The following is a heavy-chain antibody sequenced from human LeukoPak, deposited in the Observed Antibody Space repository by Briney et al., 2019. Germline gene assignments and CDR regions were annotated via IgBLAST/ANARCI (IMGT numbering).Heavy chain of an antibody. CDR1: GFTFSTYW. CDR2: IDSDGNNT. V-gene: IGHV3-74*03. CDR3: ASDLLN. Sequence: GGSLRLSCAASGFTFSTYWMHWVRQAPGKGLEWVSLIDSDGNNTSYAESAKGRFTISRDNTKNTLYLQMKSLRAEDTAVYYCASDLLNWGQGALVTVSA. J-gene: IGHJ4*02.